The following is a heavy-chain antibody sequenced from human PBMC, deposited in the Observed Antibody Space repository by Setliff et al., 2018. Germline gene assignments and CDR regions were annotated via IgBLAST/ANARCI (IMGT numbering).Heavy chain of an antibody. V-gene: IGHV3-21*04. CDR1: GFPFSSYT. D-gene: IGHD3-10*01. CDR3: AKGRGTVYYYMDV. CDR2: IDSSSTWI. Sequence: GSLRLSCAASGFPFSSYTMNWVRQAPGQGLEWVSSIDSSSTWIYDADSVKGRFTISRDNSKSTLYLQMNSLRAEDTAVYYCAKGRGTVYYYMDVWGKGTTVTVS. J-gene: IGHJ6*03.